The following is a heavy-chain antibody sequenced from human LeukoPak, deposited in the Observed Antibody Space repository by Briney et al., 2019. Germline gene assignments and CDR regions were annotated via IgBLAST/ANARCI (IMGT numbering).Heavy chain of an antibody. V-gene: IGHV1-69*01. D-gene: IGHD3-22*01. Sequence: IIPIFGTANYAQKFQGRVTITADESTSTAYMELSSLRSEDTAVYYCARAYYYDSSDDAFDIWGQGTMVTVSS. CDR3: ARAYYYDSSDDAFDI. CDR2: IIPIFGTA. J-gene: IGHJ3*02.